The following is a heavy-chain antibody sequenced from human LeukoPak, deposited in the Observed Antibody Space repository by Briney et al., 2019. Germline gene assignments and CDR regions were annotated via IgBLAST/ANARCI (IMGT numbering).Heavy chain of an antibody. D-gene: IGHD7-27*01. Sequence: PGGSLRLSCAASGFTFSSYAMSWVRQAPGKGLGWVSGISASGGSTYYADSVKGRFTISRDSSKNTLYLQMNSLRAEDTAVYSCAKDRPLNWGYYFDYWGQGTLVTVSS. J-gene: IGHJ4*02. CDR3: AKDRPLNWGYYFDY. V-gene: IGHV3-23*01. CDR2: ISASGGST. CDR1: GFTFSSYA.